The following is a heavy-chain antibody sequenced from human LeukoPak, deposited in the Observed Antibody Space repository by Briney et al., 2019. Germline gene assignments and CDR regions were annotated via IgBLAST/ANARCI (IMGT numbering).Heavy chain of an antibody. Sequence: GGSLRLSCAASGFTFSSYAMSWVRQAPGRGLEWVSRISGSGGSTYYADSVKGRFTISRDNSKNTLYLQMNSLRAEDTAVYYCATSLQRWLQVNYWGQGALVTVSS. CDR3: ATSLQRWLQVNY. D-gene: IGHD5-24*01. CDR1: GFTFSSYA. CDR2: ISGSGGST. V-gene: IGHV3-23*01. J-gene: IGHJ4*02.